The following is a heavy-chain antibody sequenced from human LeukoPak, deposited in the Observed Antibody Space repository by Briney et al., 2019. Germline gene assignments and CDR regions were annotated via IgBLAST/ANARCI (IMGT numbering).Heavy chain of an antibody. CDR3: AKDERRTSGYCSGTSCLGDFQH. Sequence: GSLRLSCAASGFTFSDYGMSWVRQALGKGLEWVAAISTSGGSTYYAASVKGRFTISRDNSKNTLYLQLNSLRAEDTAVYYCAKDERRTSGYCSGTSCLGDFQHWGQGTLVTVSS. J-gene: IGHJ1*01. V-gene: IGHV3-23*01. CDR1: GFTFSDYG. D-gene: IGHD2-2*03. CDR2: ISTSGGST.